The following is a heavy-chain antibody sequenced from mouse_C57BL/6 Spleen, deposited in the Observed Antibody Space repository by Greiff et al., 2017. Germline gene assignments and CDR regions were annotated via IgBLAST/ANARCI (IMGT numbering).Heavy chain of an antibody. J-gene: IGHJ3*01. Sequence: QVQLQQPGAELVKPGASVKLSCKASGYTFTSYWMQWVKQRPGQGLEWIGEIDPSDSYTNYNQKFKGKATLTVDTSSSTAYMQLSSLTSEDSAVYYCAYYGSSSFFAYWGQGTLVTVSA. CDR2: IDPSDSYT. CDR1: GYTFTSYW. CDR3: AYYGSSSFFAY. V-gene: IGHV1-50*01. D-gene: IGHD1-1*01.